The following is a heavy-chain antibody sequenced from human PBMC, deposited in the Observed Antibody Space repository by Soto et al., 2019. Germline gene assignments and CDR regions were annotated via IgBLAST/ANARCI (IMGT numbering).Heavy chain of an antibody. Sequence: SETLSLTCAFYCGSFIGYYWSEILQPPGKWLEWIGEINHSGSTNYNPSLKSRVTISVDTSKNQFSLKLSSVTAADTAVYYCGVLSGVFGFDPWGQGTLVTVSS. CDR3: GVLSGVFGFDP. D-gene: IGHD2-2*01. V-gene: IGHV4-34*01. J-gene: IGHJ5*02. CDR1: CGSFIGYY. CDR2: INHSGST.